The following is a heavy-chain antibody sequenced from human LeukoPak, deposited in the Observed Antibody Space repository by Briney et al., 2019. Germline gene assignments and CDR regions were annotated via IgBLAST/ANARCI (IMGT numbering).Heavy chain of an antibody. CDR3: AKDMRSGWCNWFDP. D-gene: IGHD6-19*01. Sequence: GGSLRLSCAASGFTFNDYDMHWVRQAPGKGLEWVAFTRHDDSDKQYGDSVKGRFTISRDNSRNTLYLQMNSLRPEDTAVYFCAKDMRSGWCNWFDPWGQGTLVTVSS. CDR2: TRHDDSDK. V-gene: IGHV3-30*02. J-gene: IGHJ5*02. CDR1: GFTFNDYD.